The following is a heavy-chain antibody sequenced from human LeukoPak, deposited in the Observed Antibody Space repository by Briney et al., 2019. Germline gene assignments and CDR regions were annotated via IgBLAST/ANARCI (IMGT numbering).Heavy chain of an antibody. Sequence: GGSLRLSCAASRFTFSSYSMNWVCQAPGKGLEWVSYISSGSSTMYYADSVKGRFTISRDNAKNSLYLQMNSLRADDTAVYYCARASQQWLAGNYYYFMDVWGKGTTVTVSS. J-gene: IGHJ6*03. CDR3: ARASQQWLAGNYYYFMDV. V-gene: IGHV3-48*01. CDR1: RFTFSSYS. CDR2: ISSGSSTM. D-gene: IGHD6-19*01.